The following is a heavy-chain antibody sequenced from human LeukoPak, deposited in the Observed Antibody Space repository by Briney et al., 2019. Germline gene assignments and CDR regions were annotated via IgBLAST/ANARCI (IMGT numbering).Heavy chain of an antibody. CDR3: ARDREVPTPDEYFEH. V-gene: IGHV3-7*01. CDR2: IKQDGSEK. D-gene: IGHD5-24*01. Sequence: PGGSLRLSCAASGFTFSTYWMTWVRQAPGKGLGWVANIKQDGSEKYYVDSVKGRFTVSRDNAKNSVFLLMHILRADDTAVYYCARDREVPTPDEYFEHWGQGTLVTVSS. J-gene: IGHJ1*01. CDR1: GFTFSTYW.